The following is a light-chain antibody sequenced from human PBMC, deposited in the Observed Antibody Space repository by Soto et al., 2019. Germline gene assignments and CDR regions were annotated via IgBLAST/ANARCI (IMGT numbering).Light chain of an antibody. J-gene: IGLJ2*01. CDR1: SSDIGGYNF. CDR2: EVS. Sequence: QSALTQPASVSGSPGQSITISCTGTSSDIGGYNFVSWYQQHPGKAPKLIIYEVSNRPSGVSHRFSASKSGNTASLTISGLQTEDEADYYCASYGRTTTLLFGGGTQLTVL. V-gene: IGLV2-14*01. CDR3: ASYGRTTTLL.